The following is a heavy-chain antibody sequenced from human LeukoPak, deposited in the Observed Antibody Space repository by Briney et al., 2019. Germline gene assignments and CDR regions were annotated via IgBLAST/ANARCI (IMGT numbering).Heavy chain of an antibody. Sequence: PSETLSLTCAVYGGSSSGYYWSWIRQPPGKGLEWIGEINHSGSTNYNPSLKSRVTISVDTSKNQFSLKLSSVTAADTAVYYCARGRVAAAGTSYFDYWGQGTLVTVSS. D-gene: IGHD6-13*01. V-gene: IGHV4-34*01. CDR2: INHSGST. CDR3: ARGRVAAAGTSYFDY. J-gene: IGHJ4*02. CDR1: GGSSSGYY.